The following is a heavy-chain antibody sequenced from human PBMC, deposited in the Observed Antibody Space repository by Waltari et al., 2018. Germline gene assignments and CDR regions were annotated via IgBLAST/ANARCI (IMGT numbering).Heavy chain of an antibody. CDR1: GFTFSSSA. Sequence: EVQLLESGGGLVQPGGSLRLSCAASGFTFSSSAMSWVRQAPGKGLEWVSAISGSGGSTYYADSVKGRFTISRDNSKNTLYLQMNSRRAEDTAVYYCATGIAVAGGAFDIWGQGTMVTVSS. CDR2: ISGSGGST. D-gene: IGHD6-19*01. V-gene: IGHV3-23*01. J-gene: IGHJ3*02. CDR3: ATGIAVAGGAFDI.